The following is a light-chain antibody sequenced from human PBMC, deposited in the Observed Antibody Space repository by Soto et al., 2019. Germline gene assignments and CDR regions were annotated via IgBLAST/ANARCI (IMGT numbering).Light chain of an antibody. J-gene: IGLJ2*01. CDR1: NIGSKN. CDR2: RDS. V-gene: IGLV3-9*01. Sequence: SYELTQPLSVSVALGQTARITCGGNNIGSKNVLWYQQKPGQAPVLVIYRDSNRPSGIPERFSGSNSGNTATLTISRAQAGDEADYYCQVWDSSTGVVFGGGTKLTVL. CDR3: QVWDSSTGVV.